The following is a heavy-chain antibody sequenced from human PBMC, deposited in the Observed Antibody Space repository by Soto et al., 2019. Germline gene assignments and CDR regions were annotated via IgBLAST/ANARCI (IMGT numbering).Heavy chain of an antibody. CDR3: ANAPYYYDSSGYVDY. V-gene: IGHV3-30*18. J-gene: IGHJ4*02. Sequence: LRLSCAASGFTFSSYGMHWVRQAPGKGLEWVAVISYDGSNKYYADSVKGRFTISRDNSKNTLYLQMNSLRAEDTAVYYCANAPYYYDSSGYVDYWGQGTLVTVSS. CDR2: ISYDGSNK. CDR1: GFTFSSYG. D-gene: IGHD3-22*01.